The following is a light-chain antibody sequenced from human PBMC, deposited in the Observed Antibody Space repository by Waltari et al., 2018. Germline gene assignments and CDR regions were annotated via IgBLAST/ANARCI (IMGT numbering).Light chain of an antibody. V-gene: IGKV3-15*01. CDR1: QSVGTS. CDR2: RAS. Sequence: EIVMTQSPASLSVSPGDRVTLSCRAIQSVGTSLAWYQQRPGRAPRLRVYRASTRASDIPARFSGSGSGTDFTLSISTLQSEDFAVYYCQQYDDWPRTFGQGTKVEIK. CDR3: QQYDDWPRT. J-gene: IGKJ1*01.